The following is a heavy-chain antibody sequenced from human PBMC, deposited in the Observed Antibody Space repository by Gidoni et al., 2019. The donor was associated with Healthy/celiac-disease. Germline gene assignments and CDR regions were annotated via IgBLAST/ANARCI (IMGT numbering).Heavy chain of an antibody. D-gene: IGHD4-17*01. CDR3: AKGGYGDYFLVV. Sequence: QVQLVEAGGGVVEPGRSLRLSCAPSGFTFSSYGMHWVRQAPGKGLEWVAVISYDGSNKYYADSVKGRFTISRDNSKNTLYLQMNSLRAEDTAVYYCAKGGYGDYFLVVWGQGTLVTVSS. CDR1: GFTFSSYG. J-gene: IGHJ4*02. CDR2: ISYDGSNK. V-gene: IGHV3-30*18.